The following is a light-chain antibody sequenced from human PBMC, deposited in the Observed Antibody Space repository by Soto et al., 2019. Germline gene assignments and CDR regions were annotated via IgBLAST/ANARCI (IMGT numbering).Light chain of an antibody. V-gene: IGLV1-40*01. CDR2: GNI. CDR3: QSYDSRLSNYV. J-gene: IGLJ1*01. Sequence: QSVLTQPPSVSGAPGQRVTISCTGSNSNIGAGYDVHWYQQFPGTAPKLLIDGNINRPSGVPDRFSGSKSGPSASLAITGLQAEDEADYYCQSYDSRLSNYVFVVGTKLTVL. CDR1: NSNIGAGYD.